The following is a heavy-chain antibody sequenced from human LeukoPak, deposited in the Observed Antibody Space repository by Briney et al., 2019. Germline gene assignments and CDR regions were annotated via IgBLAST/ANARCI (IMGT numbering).Heavy chain of an antibody. CDR2: ISWNSGSI. CDR3: ASDLYCSGGSCYSYYYYMDV. V-gene: IGHV3-9*01. Sequence: GRSLRLSCAASGFTFDDYAMHWVRQAPGKGLEWVSGISWNSGSIGYAGSVKGRFTISRDNAKNSLYLQMNSLRAEDTAVYYCASDLYCSGGSCYSYYYYMDVWGKGTTVTVSS. CDR1: GFTFDDYA. J-gene: IGHJ6*03. D-gene: IGHD2-15*01.